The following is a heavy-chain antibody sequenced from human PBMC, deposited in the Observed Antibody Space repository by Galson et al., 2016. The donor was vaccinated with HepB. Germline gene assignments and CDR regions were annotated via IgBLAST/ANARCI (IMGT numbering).Heavy chain of an antibody. CDR1: GDSLTSGSYS. CDR2: VLKSGAT. D-gene: IGHD3-3*01. CDR3: TRGPSLVRAYGESISYFDN. J-gene: IGHJ4*02. V-gene: IGHV4-30-2*01. Sequence: TLSLTCAVSGDSLTSGSYSWSWIRQPPGKGMEWIGQVLKSGATYFNPALKSRAPISIDRSRNHFSLRLSPVTTADTAMYYCTRGPSLVRAYGESISYFDNWGQGTPVTVSS.